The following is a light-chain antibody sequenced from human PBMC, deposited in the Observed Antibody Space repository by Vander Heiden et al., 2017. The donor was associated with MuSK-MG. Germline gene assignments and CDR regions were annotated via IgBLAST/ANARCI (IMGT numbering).Light chain of an antibody. Sequence: DIQITQSPSTLSASVGDRVTITCRASQSVSNRLAWYQQKPGKAPNLLIYKASNFESEVPSRFSVSGSGTEFTLTISSLQPDDFATYYCLQDNSYPLTFGGGTRVEI. J-gene: IGKJ4*01. CDR3: LQDNSYPLT. V-gene: IGKV1-5*03. CDR1: QSVSNR. CDR2: KAS.